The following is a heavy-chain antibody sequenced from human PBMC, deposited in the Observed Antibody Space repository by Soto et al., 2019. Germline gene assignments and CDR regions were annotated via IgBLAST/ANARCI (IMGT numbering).Heavy chain of an antibody. CDR3: AGTRSGPDAFDI. CDR2: IKSDGSST. J-gene: IGHJ3*02. V-gene: IGHV3-74*01. CDR1: GFTFSSYS. D-gene: IGHD3-10*01. Sequence: GGSLRLSCAASGFTFSSYSMNWVRQAPGKGLVWVSRIKSDGSSTTYADSVKGRFTISRDNARNTLYLQMNSLRAEDTAVYYCAGTRSGPDAFDIWGQGTMVTVSS.